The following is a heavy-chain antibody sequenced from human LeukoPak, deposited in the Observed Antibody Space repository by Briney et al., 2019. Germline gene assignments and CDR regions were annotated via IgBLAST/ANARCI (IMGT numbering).Heavy chain of an antibody. CDR3: ARGGQWELPYYFDY. V-gene: IGHV3-21*01. J-gene: IGHJ4*02. D-gene: IGHD1-26*01. CDR1: GFTFSSYS. CDR2: ISSSSSYI. Sequence: GGSLRPSCAASGFTFSSYSMNWVRQAPGKGLEWVSSISSSSSYIYYADSVKGRFTISRDNAKNSLYLQMSSLRAEDTAVYYCARGGQWELPYYFDYWGQGTLVTVSS.